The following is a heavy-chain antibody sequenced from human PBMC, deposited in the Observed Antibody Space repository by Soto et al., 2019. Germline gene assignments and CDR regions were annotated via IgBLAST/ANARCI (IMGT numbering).Heavy chain of an antibody. D-gene: IGHD4-4*01. V-gene: IGHV3-23*01. CDR3: AKEDDYSNYVPYYYGMDV. Sequence: EVQLLESGGGLVQPGGSLRLSCAASGFTFSSYAMSWVRQAPGKGLEWVSAISGSGGSTYYADSVKGRFTISRDNSKNTLYLQMNSLRAEDTAVYYCAKEDDYSNYVPYYYGMDVWGQGTTVTVSS. J-gene: IGHJ6*02. CDR2: ISGSGGST. CDR1: GFTFSSYA.